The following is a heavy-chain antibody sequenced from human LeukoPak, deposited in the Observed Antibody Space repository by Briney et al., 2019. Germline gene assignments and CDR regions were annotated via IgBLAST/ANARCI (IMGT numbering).Heavy chain of an antibody. CDR2: IHPADSDT. V-gene: IGHV5-51*01. D-gene: IGHD1-7*01. Sequence: GESLKISCKDSGYSFTNYWIGWVRQMPGKGLEWMGIIHPADSDTRYSLSFQGQVTISADKSISTAYLQWSSLKASDTAMYYCARARAGNYHWDYWGEGTLVTVSS. CDR1: GYSFTNYW. CDR3: ARARAGNYHWDY. J-gene: IGHJ4*02.